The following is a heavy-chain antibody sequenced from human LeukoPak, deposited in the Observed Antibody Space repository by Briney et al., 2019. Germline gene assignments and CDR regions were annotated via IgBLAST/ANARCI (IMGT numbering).Heavy chain of an antibody. CDR2: IIPIFGTA. J-gene: IGHJ6*03. Sequence: VASVKVSCKASGGTFSSYAISWVRQAPGQGLEWMGRIIPIFGTANYAQKFQGRVTITTDESTSTAYMELSSLRSEDTAVYYCAQDGGQQLVLSGYYYYYMDVWGKGTTVTVSS. CDR1: GGTFSSYA. V-gene: IGHV1-69*05. CDR3: AQDGGQQLVLSGYYYYYMDV. D-gene: IGHD6-13*01.